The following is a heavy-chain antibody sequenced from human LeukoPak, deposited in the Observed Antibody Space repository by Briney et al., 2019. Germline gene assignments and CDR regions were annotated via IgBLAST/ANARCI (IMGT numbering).Heavy chain of an antibody. CDR1: GFTFSSYW. CDR3: AKDRCSNGVGCYYYYMDV. CDR2: IKQDGSEK. J-gene: IGHJ6*03. Sequence: GGSLRLSCAASGFTFSSYWMSWVRQAPGKGLEWVANIKQDGSEKYYVDSVKGRFTISRDNAKNSLYLQMNSLRAEDTAVYYCAKDRCSNGVGCYYYYMDVWGKGTTVTISS. V-gene: IGHV3-7*01. D-gene: IGHD2-8*01.